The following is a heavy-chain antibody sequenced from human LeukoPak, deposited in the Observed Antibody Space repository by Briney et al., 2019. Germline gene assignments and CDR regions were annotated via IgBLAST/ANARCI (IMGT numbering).Heavy chain of an antibody. CDR1: GYTFTSYG. D-gene: IGHD2-15*01. Sequence: SVKVSCKASGYTFTSYGISWVRQAPGQGLEWMGWISAYNGNTNYAQKLQGRVTMTTDTSTSTAYMELRSLRSDDTAVYYCARDHWSYCSGGSCYSSDYWGQGTLVSVSS. CDR2: ISAYNGNT. CDR3: ARDHWSYCSGGSCYSSDY. J-gene: IGHJ4*02. V-gene: IGHV1-18*01.